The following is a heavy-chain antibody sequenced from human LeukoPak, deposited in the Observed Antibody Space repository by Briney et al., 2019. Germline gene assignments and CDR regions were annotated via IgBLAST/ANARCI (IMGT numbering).Heavy chain of an antibody. CDR1: GYTFTGYY. CDR3: ARVYSVWFGEKTLLFGY. J-gene: IGHJ4*02. Sequence: GASVKVSCKASGYTFTGYYMHWVRQAPGQGLEWMGWINPNSGGTNYAQKFQGRVTMTRDTSISTAYMELSRLRSDDTAVYYCARVYSVWFGEKTLLFGYWGQGTLVTVSS. V-gene: IGHV1-2*02. CDR2: INPNSGGT. D-gene: IGHD3-10*01.